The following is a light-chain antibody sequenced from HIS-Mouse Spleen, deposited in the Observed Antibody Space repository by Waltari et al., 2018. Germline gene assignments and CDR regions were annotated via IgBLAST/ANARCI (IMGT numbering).Light chain of an antibody. V-gene: IGLV1-47*01. CDR2: RNN. CDR1: SSNIGRTY. J-gene: IGLJ3*02. CDR3: AAWDDSLSGPV. Sequence: QSVLTQPPSASGTPGPRVTISCSGRSSNIGRTYVYGYQQLPGTAPKLLIYRNNQRPSGVPDRFSGSKSGTSASLAISGLRSEDEADYYCAAWDDSLSGPVFGGGTKLTVL.